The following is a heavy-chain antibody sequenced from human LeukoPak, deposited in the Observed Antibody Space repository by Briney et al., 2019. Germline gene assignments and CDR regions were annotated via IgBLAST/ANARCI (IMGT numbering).Heavy chain of an antibody. Sequence: SETLSLTCAVYGGSFSGYYWSWIRQPPGKGLEWIGEINHSGSTNYNLSLKSRVTISVDTSKNRFSLKLSSVTAADTAVYYCARGLRRYYDSSGCYFQHWGQGTLATVSS. CDR2: INHSGST. D-gene: IGHD3-22*01. J-gene: IGHJ1*01. V-gene: IGHV4-34*01. CDR1: GGSFSGYY. CDR3: ARGLRRYYDSSGCYFQH.